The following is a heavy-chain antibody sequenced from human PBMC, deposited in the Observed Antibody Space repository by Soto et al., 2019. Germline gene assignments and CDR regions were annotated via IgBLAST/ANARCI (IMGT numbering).Heavy chain of an antibody. J-gene: IGHJ4*02. D-gene: IGHD3-10*01. CDR3: ARASASVMLRGVIIN. CDR2: IYHSGSS. CDR1: GASVSSDNW. V-gene: IGHV4-4*02. Sequence: QVKLQESGPGLVKPSGTLSLTCAVSGASVSSDNWWSWVRQPPGKGLEWIGEIYHSGSSNYNPSLKSRFTISVDKSKNQFSLSLSSVTAADTAVYYCARASASVMLRGVIINWGQGTLVSVSS.